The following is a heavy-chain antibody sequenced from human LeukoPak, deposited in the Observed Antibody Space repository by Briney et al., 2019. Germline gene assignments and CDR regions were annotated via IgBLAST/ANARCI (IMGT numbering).Heavy chain of an antibody. D-gene: IGHD4-17*01. CDR3: ARHTARERYFDY. CDR1: GGSISSSSSY. V-gene: IGHV4-39*01. Sequence: SGTLSLTCTVSGGSISSSSSYWGWIRQPPGKGLEWIGSIYYSGSTYYNPSLKSRATISVDTSKNQFSLKLSSVTAADTAVYYCARHTARERYFDYWGQGTLVTVSS. J-gene: IGHJ4*02. CDR2: IYYSGST.